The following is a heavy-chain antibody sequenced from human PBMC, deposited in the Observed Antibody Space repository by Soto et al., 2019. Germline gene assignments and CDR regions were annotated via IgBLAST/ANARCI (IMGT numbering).Heavy chain of an antibody. Sequence: EVQVLESGGGLVQPGGSLRLSCAASGFTFSSYTMAWVRQAPGTGLEWVSSISGSGGSPNYADSVQGRFTISRDNYKNTVSLQMNSLRAEDTATYHGTKARCSGDSCYVPDYWGHGTLVIVSS. J-gene: IGHJ4*01. D-gene: IGHD2-15*01. CDR2: ISGSGGSP. CDR3: TKARCSGDSCYVPDY. V-gene: IGHV3-23*01. CDR1: GFTFSSYT.